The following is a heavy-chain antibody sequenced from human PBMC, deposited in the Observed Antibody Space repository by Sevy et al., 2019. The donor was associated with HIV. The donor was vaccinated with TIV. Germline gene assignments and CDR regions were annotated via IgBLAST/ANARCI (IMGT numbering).Heavy chain of an antibody. CDR2: ISGSGGST. J-gene: IGHJ4*02. CDR3: AKSPKRLPLDY. V-gene: IGHV3-23*01. Sequence: GGSLRLSCAASGFTFSSYAMSWVRQAPGKGLEWVSAISGSGGSTYYADSVKGRFTISRDNPKNTLYLQMNSLRAEDTAVYYRAKSPKRLPLDYWGQGTLVTVSS. D-gene: IGHD4-17*01. CDR1: GFTFSSYA.